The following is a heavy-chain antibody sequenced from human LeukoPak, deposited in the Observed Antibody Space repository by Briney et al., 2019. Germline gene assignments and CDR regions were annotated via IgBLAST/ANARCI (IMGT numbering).Heavy chain of an antibody. D-gene: IGHD3-3*01. CDR2: ITTSSSYV. CDR1: GFTFSSYN. V-gene: IGHV3-21*01. Sequence: PGGSLRLSCEASGFTFSSYNMNWVRQAPGKRLEWVSSITTSSSYVFYADSVKGRFTISRDNAKNSLYLQMNSLRAEDTAVYYCARDIWGEGGTYYDFWSGYYYYFDYWGQGTLVTVSS. J-gene: IGHJ4*02. CDR3: ARDIWGEGGTYYDFWSGYYYYFDY.